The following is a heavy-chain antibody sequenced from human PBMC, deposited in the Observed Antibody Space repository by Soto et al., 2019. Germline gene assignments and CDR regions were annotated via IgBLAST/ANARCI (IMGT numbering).Heavy chain of an antibody. V-gene: IGHV3-21*01. Sequence: DVQAVESGGGLVKPGESLRLSCAASGFRFSSYTMDWVRQSPGKGLEWVASISGSGNSIYYADSLKGRVTISRDNAKNSVYLQMNSLRVEDTAVYYCARDGNYYGSGSYYRGGAMDVLGQGTTVTVSS. D-gene: IGHD3-10*01. J-gene: IGHJ6*02. CDR3: ARDGNYYGSGSYYRGGAMDV. CDR1: GFRFSSYT. CDR2: ISGSGNSI.